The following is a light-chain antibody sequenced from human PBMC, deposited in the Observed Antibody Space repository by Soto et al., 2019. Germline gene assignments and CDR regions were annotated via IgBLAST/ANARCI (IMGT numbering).Light chain of an antibody. V-gene: IGKV3-20*01. CDR1: QSVSSSY. Sequence: GTLSLSPGERATLSCRASQSVSSSYLAWYQQKPGQAPRLLIYSASSRATGIPDRFSGSGSGTDFTLTISRLEPEDFEVYYCQQYGSSSWTLGQGTKVDI. J-gene: IGKJ1*01. CDR3: QQYGSSSWT. CDR2: SAS.